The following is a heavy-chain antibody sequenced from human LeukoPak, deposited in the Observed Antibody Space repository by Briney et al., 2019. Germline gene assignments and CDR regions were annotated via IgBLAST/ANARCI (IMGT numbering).Heavy chain of an antibody. D-gene: IGHD6-19*01. J-gene: IGHJ6*03. CDR3: ARSGSSSGWYLYYYYYYMDV. Sequence: ASVKVSCKASGYTFTGYYMHWVRQAPGQGLEWMGWINPNSGGTNYAQKFQGRVTMTRDTSISTAYMELSRQRSDDTAVYYCARSGSSSGWYLYYYYYYMDVWGKGTTVTVSS. CDR2: INPNSGGT. V-gene: IGHV1-2*02. CDR1: GYTFTGYY.